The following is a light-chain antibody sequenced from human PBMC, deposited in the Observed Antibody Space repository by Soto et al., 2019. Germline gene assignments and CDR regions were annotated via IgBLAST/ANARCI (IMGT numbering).Light chain of an antibody. V-gene: IGLV2-23*02. CDR1: SSDVGSYDV. Sequence: QSALTQPASVSGSPGQSITISCTGTSSDVGSYDVVSWYQQLPGGPPKLIIFKVNERPSGISKRCSGSKSGNTASLTISGLQDEDEADYYCCSYAGYSILLFGGGTQLTVL. CDR2: KVN. J-gene: IGLJ3*02. CDR3: CSYAGYSILL.